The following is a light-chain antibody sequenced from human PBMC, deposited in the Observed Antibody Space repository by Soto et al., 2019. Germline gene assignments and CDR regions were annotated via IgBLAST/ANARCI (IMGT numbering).Light chain of an antibody. CDR2: GDN. Sequence: QSVLTQPPSVSGAPGQRVAISCTGSSSNIGAEYDVHWYQQLPGTAPKRLIYGDNNRPSGVPDRFSGSKSGTSASLAITGLQPEDEADYYCQSYDSSLTGWVFGTGTKVTVL. J-gene: IGLJ1*01. CDR3: QSYDSSLTGWV. CDR1: SSNIGAEYD. V-gene: IGLV1-40*01.